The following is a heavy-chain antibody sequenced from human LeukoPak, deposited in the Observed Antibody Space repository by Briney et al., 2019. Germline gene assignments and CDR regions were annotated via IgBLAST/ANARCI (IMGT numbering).Heavy chain of an antibody. CDR1: GFTFSTYS. CDR2: ISSSSSYI. CDR3: TRDTIAGTTSYAFDI. Sequence: PGGSLRLSCAASGFTFSTYSMNWVRRAPGKGLEGVSSISSSSSYIYYADSVKGRFTTSRDNAKNSLYLQMNSLRAEDTAVYYCTRDTIAGTTSYAFDIWGQGTMVTVSS. D-gene: IGHD1-20*01. J-gene: IGHJ3*02. V-gene: IGHV3-21*01.